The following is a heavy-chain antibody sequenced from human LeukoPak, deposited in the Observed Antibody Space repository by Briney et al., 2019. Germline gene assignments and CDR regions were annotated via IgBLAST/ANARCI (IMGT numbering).Heavy chain of an antibody. CDR3: ARARDYGQYYFDY. Sequence: SETLSLTCTVSGGSISSYYWSWIRQPPGKGLEWIGYIYYSGSTNYNPSLKSRVTISVDTSKNQFSLKLSSVTAADTAVYYCARARDYGQYYFDYWGQGTLVTVSS. J-gene: IGHJ4*02. V-gene: IGHV4-59*01. CDR1: GGSISSYY. D-gene: IGHD4-17*01. CDR2: IYYSGST.